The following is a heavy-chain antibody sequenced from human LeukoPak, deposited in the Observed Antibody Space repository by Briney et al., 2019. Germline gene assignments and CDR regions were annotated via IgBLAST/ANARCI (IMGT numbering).Heavy chain of an antibody. CDR3: ARGYCSGGSCYDDAFDI. CDR2: INPNSGGT. D-gene: IGHD2-15*01. CDR1: GYTFTGYY. J-gene: IGHJ3*02. Sequence: ASVMVSCKASGYTFTGYYMHWVRQAPGQGLEWMGWINPNSGGTNYAQKFQGRVTMTRDTSISTAYMELSRLRSDDTAVYYCARGYCSGGSCYDDAFDIWGQGTMVTVSS. V-gene: IGHV1-2*02.